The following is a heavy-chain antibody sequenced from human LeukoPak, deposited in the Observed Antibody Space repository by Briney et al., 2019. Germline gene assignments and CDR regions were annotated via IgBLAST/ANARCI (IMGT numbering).Heavy chain of an antibody. CDR2: ISAYNGNT. CDR1: GYTFTSYG. D-gene: IGHD5-12*01. CDR3: ARDRIVRGYSGYDYPYYFDY. Sequence: ASVKVSCKASGYTFTSYGISWVRQAPGQGLEWMGCISAYNGNTNYAQKLQGRVTMTTDTSTSTAYMELRSLRSDDTAVYYCARDRIVRGYSGYDYPYYFDYWGQGTLVTVSS. V-gene: IGHV1-18*01. J-gene: IGHJ4*02.